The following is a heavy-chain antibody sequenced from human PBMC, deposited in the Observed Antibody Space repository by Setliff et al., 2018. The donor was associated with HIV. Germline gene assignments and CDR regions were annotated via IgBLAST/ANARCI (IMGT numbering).Heavy chain of an antibody. V-gene: IGHV3-7*01. CDR2: IKQDGSEK. CDR3: AREGGYSSSSDY. D-gene: IGHD6-6*01. CDR1: GFTFSSYW. J-gene: IGHJ4*02. Sequence: GSLRLSCAGSGFTFSSYWMSWVRQAPGKGLEWVANIKQDGSEKYYVESVKGRFTISRDNAKNSLYLQMNSLRAEDTAVYYCAREGGYSSSSDYWGQGTLVTVSS.